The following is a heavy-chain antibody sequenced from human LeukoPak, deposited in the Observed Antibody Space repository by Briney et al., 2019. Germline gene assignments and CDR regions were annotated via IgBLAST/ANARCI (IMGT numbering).Heavy chain of an antibody. V-gene: IGHV3-21*01. CDR2: ISSSSSYI. CDR3: ARGFGSGYGFDY. D-gene: IGHD5-12*01. J-gene: IGHJ4*02. CDR1: GFTFSNYA. Sequence: PGGSLRLSCAASGFTFSNYAMNWVRQAPGKGLEWVSSISSSSSYIYYADSVKGRFTISRDNAKNSLYLQMNSLRAEDTAVYYCARGFGSGYGFDYWGQGTLVTVSS.